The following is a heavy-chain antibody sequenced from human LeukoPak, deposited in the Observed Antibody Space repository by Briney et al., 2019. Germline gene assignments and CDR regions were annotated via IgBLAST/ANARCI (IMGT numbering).Heavy chain of an antibody. J-gene: IGHJ4*01. Sequence: GGSLRLSCAASGFTFSDFAMSWVRQAPGKGLEWVSGTTGSGATTFYADSVKGRFTISRDNSKNTLYLQMNSLRAEDTAVYYCAKGIYSSGWSYFDYWGHGTLVTVSS. CDR1: GFTFSDFA. CDR3: AKGIYSSGWSYFDY. D-gene: IGHD6-19*01. V-gene: IGHV3-23*01. CDR2: TTGSGATT.